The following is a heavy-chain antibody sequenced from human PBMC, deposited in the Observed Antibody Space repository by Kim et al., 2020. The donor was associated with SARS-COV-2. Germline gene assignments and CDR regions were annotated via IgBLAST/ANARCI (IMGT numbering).Heavy chain of an antibody. V-gene: IGHV4-61*01. J-gene: IGHJ6*02. CDR3: ARDRSVAGIGGYYYGMDV. D-gene: IGHD6-19*01. CDR1: GGSVSSGSYY. CDR2: IYYSGIT. Sequence: SETLSLTCTVSGGSVSSGSYYWSWIRQPPGKGLEWIGYIYYSGITNYNPSLKSRVTISVDTSKNQFSLKLSSVTAADTAVYYCARDRSVAGIGGYYYGMDVWGQGTTVTVSS.